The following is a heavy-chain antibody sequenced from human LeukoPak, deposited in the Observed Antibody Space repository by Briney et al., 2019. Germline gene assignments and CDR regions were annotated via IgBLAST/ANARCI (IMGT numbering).Heavy chain of an antibody. D-gene: IGHD4-17*01. CDR3: ARASTGSAPLFDY. CDR2: ISSSSSYI. Sequence: PGGSLRLSCAASGFTFSSYSMNWVRQAPGKGLEWVSSISSSSSYIYYADSVKGRFTISRDNAKNSLYLQMNSLRAEDTAVYYCARASTGSAPLFDYWGQGTLVTVSS. CDR1: GFTFSSYS. J-gene: IGHJ4*02. V-gene: IGHV3-21*01.